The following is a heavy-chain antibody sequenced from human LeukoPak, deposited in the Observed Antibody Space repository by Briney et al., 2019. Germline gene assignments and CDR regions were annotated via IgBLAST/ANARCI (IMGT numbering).Heavy chain of an antibody. CDR1: GGSISSSSYY. V-gene: IGHV4-39*01. CDR2: IYYSGSI. J-gene: IGHJ4*02. D-gene: IGHD3-9*01. Sequence: SETLSLTCFVSGGSISSSSYYWDWIRQPPGKGLEWIGSIYYSGSIYYNLSLKSRLTVSVDTSKNQFSLKLISVSAADTAVYYCARRLLTGEALDYWGQGTLVTVSS. CDR3: ARRLLTGEALDY.